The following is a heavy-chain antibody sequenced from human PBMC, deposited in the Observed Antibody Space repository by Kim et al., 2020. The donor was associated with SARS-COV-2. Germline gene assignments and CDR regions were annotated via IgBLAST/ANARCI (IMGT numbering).Heavy chain of an antibody. CDR2: SST. CDR3: AKGKLFTDY. D-gene: IGHD3-10*01. Sequence: SSTYHADSVKGRFTISRDNSKNTLYLQMNSLRAEDTAVYYCAKGKLFTDYWGQGTLVTVSS. V-gene: IGHV3-23*03. J-gene: IGHJ4*02.